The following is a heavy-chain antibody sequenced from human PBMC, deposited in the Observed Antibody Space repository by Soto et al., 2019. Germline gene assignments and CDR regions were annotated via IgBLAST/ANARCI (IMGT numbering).Heavy chain of an antibody. J-gene: IGHJ6*02. CDR1: GYNFDTYW. CDR3: ARRRAAAGGYYYYAFDV. CDR2: IDPIDSKT. Sequence: GESLKSSCKGSGYNFDTYWINWVRQTPGKGLEWMERIDPIDSKTKYSPSLEGHITISVDKSISTIYLQWSSLKASDTAIYYCARRRAAAGGYYYYAFDVWGQGTAVTVSS. V-gene: IGHV5-10-1*01. D-gene: IGHD6-13*01.